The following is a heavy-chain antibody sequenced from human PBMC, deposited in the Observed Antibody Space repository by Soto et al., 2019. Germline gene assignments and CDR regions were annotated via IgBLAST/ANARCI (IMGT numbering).Heavy chain of an antibody. CDR3: AREARAVADPSEGYYYYGMDV. CDR2: ISAYNGNT. CDR1: GYTFTSYG. V-gene: IGHV1-18*01. Sequence: ASVKVSCKASGYTFTSYGISWVRQAPGQGLEWMGWISAYNGNTNYAQKLQGRVTMTTDTSTSTAYMELRSLRSDDTAVYYCAREARAVADPSEGYYYYGMDVWGQGTTVTVSS. J-gene: IGHJ6*02. D-gene: IGHD6-19*01.